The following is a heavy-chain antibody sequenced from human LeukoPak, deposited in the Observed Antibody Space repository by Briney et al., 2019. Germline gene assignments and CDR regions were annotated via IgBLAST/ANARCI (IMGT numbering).Heavy chain of an antibody. CDR3: ARSFYYYDSSGYSPGGHDY. J-gene: IGHJ4*02. CDR1: GGSISSGGYY. Sequence: SETLSLTCAVSGGSISSGGYYWGWIRQHPGKGLEWIGYIYYSGSTYYNPSLKSRVTISVDTSKNQFSLKLSSVTAADTAVYYCARSFYYYDSSGYSPGGHDYWGQGTLVTVSS. CDR2: IYYSGST. V-gene: IGHV4-31*11. D-gene: IGHD3-22*01.